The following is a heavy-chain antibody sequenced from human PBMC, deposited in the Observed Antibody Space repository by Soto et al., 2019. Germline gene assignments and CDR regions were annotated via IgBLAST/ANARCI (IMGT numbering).Heavy chain of an antibody. V-gene: IGHV4-4*02. Sequence: QVQLQESGPGLVEPSGTLSLTCGVSGSSISTHNWWSWVRQSPGRGLEWIGEIYHYGGTNYNPSLKSRVTMSVDKSKTQFSLELTSVTAADTAVYYCAREKGAGTYMGFDYWGQGTLVTVSS. D-gene: IGHD3-10*01. CDR1: GSSISTHNW. CDR3: AREKGAGTYMGFDY. J-gene: IGHJ4*02. CDR2: IYHYGGT.